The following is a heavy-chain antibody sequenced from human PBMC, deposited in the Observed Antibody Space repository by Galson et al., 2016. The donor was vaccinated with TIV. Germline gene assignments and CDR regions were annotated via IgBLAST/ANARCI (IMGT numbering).Heavy chain of an antibody. J-gene: IGHJ4*02. CDR3: AVARGGGYNFDS. CDR2: ISWDGDK. CDR1: GFPLSTSGEG. D-gene: IGHD3-16*01. Sequence: PALVTPTQTLTLTCAFSGFPLSTSGEGVAWARQPPGRALEWLALISWDGDKRYSPSLKSRLTITKDTSKKQVVLTMANMDPLDTATYYCAVARGGGYNFDSWGQGTLVTVSS. V-gene: IGHV2-5*02.